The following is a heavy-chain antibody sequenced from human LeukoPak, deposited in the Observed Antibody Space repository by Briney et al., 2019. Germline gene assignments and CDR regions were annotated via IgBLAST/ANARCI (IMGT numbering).Heavy chain of an antibody. Sequence: ASVKVSCKASGYTFTAQYMHWVRQAPGQGLEWMGRINPNSGGTNYAQKFQGRVTMTRDTSISTAYMELSRLRSDDTAVYYCARGTKNYYDSSGYYYEDYWGQGTLVTVSS. J-gene: IGHJ4*02. CDR1: GYTFTAQY. D-gene: IGHD3-22*01. CDR3: ARGTKNYYDSSGYYYEDY. V-gene: IGHV1-2*06. CDR2: INPNSGGT.